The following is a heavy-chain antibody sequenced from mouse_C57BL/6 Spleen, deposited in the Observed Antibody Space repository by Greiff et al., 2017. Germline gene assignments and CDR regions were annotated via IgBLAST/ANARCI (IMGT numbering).Heavy chain of an antibody. Sequence: VKLHQSGPELARPGASVKLSCKASGYTFTSYGISWVKQRTGQGLEWIGEIYPRSGNTNYKEKFKGKATLTADKSSSTAYMELRSLTSEDSAVYFCASYYYEECYYFDYWGQGTTLTVSS. CDR3: ASYYYEECYYFDY. V-gene: IGHV1-81*01. CDR1: GYTFTSYG. D-gene: IGHD1-1*01. CDR2: IYPRSGNT. J-gene: IGHJ2*01.